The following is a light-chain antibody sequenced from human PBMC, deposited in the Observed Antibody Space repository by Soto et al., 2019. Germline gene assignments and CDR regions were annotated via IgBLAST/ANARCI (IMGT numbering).Light chain of an antibody. CDR3: QQYDNLPPGT. Sequence: DIQMTQSPSSLPASVGDRVTITCQASQDISNYLNWYQQKPGKAPKLLIYDASNLETGVPSRFSGSGSGTDFTFTISSLQPEDIATYYCQQYDNLPPGTFGGGTKVEIK. CDR1: QDISNY. J-gene: IGKJ4*01. V-gene: IGKV1-33*01. CDR2: DAS.